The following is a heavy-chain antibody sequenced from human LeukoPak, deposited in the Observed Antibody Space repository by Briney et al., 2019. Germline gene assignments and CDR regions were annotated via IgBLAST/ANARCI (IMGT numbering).Heavy chain of an antibody. V-gene: IGHV3-23*01. D-gene: IGHD5-18*01. Sequence: GESLRLSCAASGFTFSSYAMSWVRQAPGKGLEWVSGISGSGGGTYYTDSVKGRFTISRDNSKNTLYLQMNSLRADDTAVYSCAKDASGYSYGSWYFDLWGRGTLVTVSS. CDR1: GFTFSSYA. CDR2: ISGSGGGT. J-gene: IGHJ2*01. CDR3: AKDASGYSYGSWYFDL.